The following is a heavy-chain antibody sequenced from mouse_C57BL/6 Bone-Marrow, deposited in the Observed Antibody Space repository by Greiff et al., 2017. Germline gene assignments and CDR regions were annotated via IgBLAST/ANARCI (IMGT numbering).Heavy chain of an antibody. CDR1: GYPFTDYE. Sequence: VKLQESGAELVRPGASVTLSCKASGYPFTDYELHWVKQTPVHGLEWIGAIDPETGGTAYNQKFKGKAILTADKSSSTAYMELRSLTSEDSAVYYCTRLNWYYFDYWGQGTTLTVSS. D-gene: IGHD4-1*01. J-gene: IGHJ2*01. V-gene: IGHV1-15*01. CDR3: TRLNWYYFDY. CDR2: IDPETGGT.